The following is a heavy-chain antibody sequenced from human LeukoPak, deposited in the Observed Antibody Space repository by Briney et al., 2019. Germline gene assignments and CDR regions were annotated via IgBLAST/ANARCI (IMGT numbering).Heavy chain of an antibody. CDR2: IYHTGNT. D-gene: IGHD3-10*01. CDR3: AREFRTGIWFGELLWLFDY. Sequence: PSETLSLTCTVSGYSISSGYFWGWIRQPPGKGLEWIGNIYHTGNTYYNPSLKSPVTVSLDTSKNQFSLKLSSVTAADTAVYYCAREFRTGIWFGELLWLFDYWGQGTLVTVSS. J-gene: IGHJ4*02. V-gene: IGHV4-38-2*02. CDR1: GYSISSGYF.